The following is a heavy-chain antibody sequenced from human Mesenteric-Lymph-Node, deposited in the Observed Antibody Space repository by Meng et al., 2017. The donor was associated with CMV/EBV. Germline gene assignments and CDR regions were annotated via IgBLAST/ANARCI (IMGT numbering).Heavy chain of an antibody. CDR1: GFTFSSSP. CDR2: ISSNGGST. V-gene: IGHV3-64*02. Sequence: GESLKISCIASGFTFSSSPMHWVRQAPGKGLEDVSVISSNGGSTYYADSVKGRFTISRDNSKNTLYLQMDSLRVEDMAVYYCARDWGYWGQGTLVTVSS. J-gene: IGHJ4*02. D-gene: IGHD3-16*01. CDR3: ARDWGY.